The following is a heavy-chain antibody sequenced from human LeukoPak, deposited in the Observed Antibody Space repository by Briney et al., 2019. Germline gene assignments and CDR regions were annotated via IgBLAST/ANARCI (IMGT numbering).Heavy chain of an antibody. V-gene: IGHV4-59*01. Sequence: SETLSLTCTVSGGSISSYYWSWIRQPPGKGLEWIGYIYYSGSTNYNPSLKSRATISVDTSKNQFSLKLSSVTAADTAVYYCARLGFRPINWFDPWGQGTLVTVSS. CDR1: GGSISSYY. J-gene: IGHJ5*02. CDR2: IYYSGST. D-gene: IGHD3-16*01. CDR3: ARLGFRPINWFDP.